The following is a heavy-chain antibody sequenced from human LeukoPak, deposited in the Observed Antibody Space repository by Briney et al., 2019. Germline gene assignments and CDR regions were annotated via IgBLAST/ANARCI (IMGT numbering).Heavy chain of an antibody. J-gene: IGHJ4*02. D-gene: IGHD6-13*01. CDR3: ARRRGIAAAGNFDY. CDR2: IYYSGST. V-gene: IGHV4-39*07. CDR1: GGSISSSSYY. Sequence: PSETLSLTCTVSGGSISSSSYYWGWIRQPPGKGLEWIGSIYYSGSTNYNPSLKSRVTISVDTSKNQFSLKLSSVTAADTAVYYCARRRGIAAAGNFDYWGQGTLVTVSS.